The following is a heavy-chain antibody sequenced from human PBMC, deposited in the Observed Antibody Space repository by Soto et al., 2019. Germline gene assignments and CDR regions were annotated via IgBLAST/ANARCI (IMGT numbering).Heavy chain of an antibody. CDR2: IYHSGST. J-gene: IGHJ4*02. Sequence: SETLSLTCAVSGDTISSGGYSWSWIRQPPGKGLEWIGYIYHSGSTYYNPSLKSRVTISVDRSKNQFSLKLSSVTAADTAVYYCARGAPVVNDYWGQGTLVTVSS. CDR3: ARGAPVVNDY. CDR1: GDTISSGGYS. V-gene: IGHV4-30-2*01. D-gene: IGHD3-22*01.